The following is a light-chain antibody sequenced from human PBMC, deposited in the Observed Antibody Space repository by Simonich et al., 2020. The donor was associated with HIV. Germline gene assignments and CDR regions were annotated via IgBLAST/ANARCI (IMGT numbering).Light chain of an antibody. J-gene: IGLJ1*01. CDR2: EAN. CDR3: CSYAGGSTYV. V-gene: IGLV2-23*01. CDR1: SSDVGKYNL. Sequence: QSALTQPVSVSGSPGQSITISCTGSSSDVGKYNLVSWYQQRPGKAPKVMIYEANKRPSGVSNRFSGSKSGNTASLTISGLQAEDEADYYCCSYAGGSTYVFGTGTKVTVL.